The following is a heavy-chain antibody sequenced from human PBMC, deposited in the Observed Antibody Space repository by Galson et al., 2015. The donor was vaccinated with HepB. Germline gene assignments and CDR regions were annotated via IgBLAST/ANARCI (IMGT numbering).Heavy chain of an antibody. CDR2: ISAYNGNT. D-gene: IGHD3-9*01. J-gene: IGHJ4*02. CDR3: ARTDYDILSTDPSNY. V-gene: IGHV1-18*04. CDR1: GYTFTSYG. Sequence: SVKVSCKASGYTFTSYGISWVRQAPGQGLEWMGWISAYNGNTNYAQKLQGRVTMTTDTSTSTAYMELRSLRSDDTAVYYCARTDYDILSTDPSNYWGQGTLVTVSS.